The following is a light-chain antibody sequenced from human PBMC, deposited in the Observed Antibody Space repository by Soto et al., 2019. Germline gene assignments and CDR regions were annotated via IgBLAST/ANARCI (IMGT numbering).Light chain of an antibody. CDR2: GAS. CDR1: QSIVKH. J-gene: IGKJ5*01. V-gene: IGKV1-39*01. CDR3: QQSYSTPIT. Sequence: DIQMTQSPSFLSASVGDRVTITCLAIQSIVKHLNWYQQKPGKAPKFLIYGASTLQSGVPSRFSGSGSGTDSTLTISSLQPEDFATYYCQQSYSTPITFGQGTRLEI.